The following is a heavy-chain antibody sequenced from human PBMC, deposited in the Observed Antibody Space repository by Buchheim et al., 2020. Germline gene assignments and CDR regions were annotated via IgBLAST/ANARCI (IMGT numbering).Heavy chain of an antibody. Sequence: EVQLVESGGGLVQPGGSLRLSCAASGFTFSSYAMSWVRQAPGKGLEWVSAISGSGGSTYYADSVKGRFTISRDNSKNTLFLQMNSLRAEDTAVYYCAKDGYYDFWSGYYKYYFDYWGQGTL. J-gene: IGHJ4*02. D-gene: IGHD3-3*01. CDR1: GFTFSSYA. CDR3: AKDGYYDFWSGYYKYYFDY. V-gene: IGHV3-23*04. CDR2: ISGSGGST.